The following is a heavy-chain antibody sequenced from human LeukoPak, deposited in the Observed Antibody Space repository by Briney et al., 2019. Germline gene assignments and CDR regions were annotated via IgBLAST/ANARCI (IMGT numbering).Heavy chain of an antibody. D-gene: IGHD3-16*01. J-gene: IGHJ4*02. CDR1: GFTFSNYN. CDR2: ITSSSSNI. V-gene: IGHV3-48*01. CDR3: ARLTDYDYVWGSFVPPDY. Sequence: GGSLRLSCAASGFTFSNYNMNWVRQAPGKGLEWVSYITSSSSNIYYADSVKGRFTISRDNSKNTLYLQMNSLRAEDTAVYYCARLTDYDYVWGSFVPPDYWGQGTLVTVSS.